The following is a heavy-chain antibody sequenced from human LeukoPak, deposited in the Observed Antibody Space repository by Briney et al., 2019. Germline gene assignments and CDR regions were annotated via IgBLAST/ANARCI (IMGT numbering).Heavy chain of an antibody. CDR1: GGSISSYY. D-gene: IGHD6-13*01. CDR3: ARHGAGYSSSWYWFDP. V-gene: IGHV4-59*08. Sequence: SETLSLTCTVSGGSISSYYWSWIRQPPGKGLEWIGYIYYSGSTNYNPSLKSRVTISVDTSKNQFSLKLSSVTAADTAVYYCARHGAGYSSSWYWFDPWGQGTLVTVSS. J-gene: IGHJ5*02. CDR2: IYYSGST.